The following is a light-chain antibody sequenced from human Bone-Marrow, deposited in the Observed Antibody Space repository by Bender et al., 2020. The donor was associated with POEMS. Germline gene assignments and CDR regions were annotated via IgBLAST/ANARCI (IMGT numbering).Light chain of an antibody. CDR1: ALPRQY. Sequence: SYELTQPPSVSVSPGQTARITCSGDALPRQYAYWYQQKSGRAPVLVIFKDTERPSGIPERFSGSISGTTVTLTISGVQAEDEAVYYCQSADSSGTYEVFGGGTKLTVL. V-gene: IGLV3-25*03. J-gene: IGLJ3*02. CDR3: QSADSSGTYEV. CDR2: KDT.